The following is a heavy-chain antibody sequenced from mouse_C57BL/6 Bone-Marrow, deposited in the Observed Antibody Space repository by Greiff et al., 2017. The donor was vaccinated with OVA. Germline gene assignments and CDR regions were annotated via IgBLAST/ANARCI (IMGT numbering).Heavy chain of an antibody. Sequence: EVHLVEPGPELVKPGASVKISCKASGYSFTDYYMNWVKQSHGQSLEWIGVINPYYGSTSYNQKFKGKATLTVDQSSSTAYMQLNSLTSEDSAVYYCARDYGSGYWGQGTTLAVSS. CDR2: INPYYGST. D-gene: IGHD1-1*01. CDR1: GYSFTDYY. J-gene: IGHJ2*01. CDR3: ARDYGSGY. V-gene: IGHV1-39*01.